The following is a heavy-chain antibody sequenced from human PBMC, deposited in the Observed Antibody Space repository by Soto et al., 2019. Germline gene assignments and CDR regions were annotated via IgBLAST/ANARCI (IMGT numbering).Heavy chain of an antibody. Sequence: PGESLKISCKGSGYSFSTSWIGWVRQMPGKGLEWMGIIYPYGSDTRYSPSFQGQVTISADTSLSTVYLQWSSLKASDTAMYYCARREYGLDVWGQGTTVTVSS. V-gene: IGHV5-51*01. CDR2: IYPYGSDT. CDR1: GYSFSTSW. CDR3: ARREYGLDV. J-gene: IGHJ6*02.